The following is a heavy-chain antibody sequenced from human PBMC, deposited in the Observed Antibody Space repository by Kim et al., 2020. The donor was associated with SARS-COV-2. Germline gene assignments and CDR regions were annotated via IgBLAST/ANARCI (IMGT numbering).Heavy chain of an antibody. V-gene: IGHV3-48*03. CDR3: ARVNGRIYYYYGMDV. D-gene: IGHD1-26*01. J-gene: IGHJ6*02. Sequence: DSVKGRFTISRDNAKNSLYLQMNSLRAEDTAVYYCARVNGRIYYYYGMDVWGQGTTVTVSS.